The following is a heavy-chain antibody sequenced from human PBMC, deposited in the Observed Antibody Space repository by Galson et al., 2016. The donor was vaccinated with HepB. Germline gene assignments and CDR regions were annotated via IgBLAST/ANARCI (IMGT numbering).Heavy chain of an antibody. J-gene: IGHJ6*02. V-gene: IGHV3-9*01. D-gene: IGHD3-22*01. CDR2: ISSNSRTI. CDR1: GFIFDDYA. Sequence: SLRLSCAASGFIFDDYAMSWVRQTPEKGLEWVSSISSNSRTIDYADSVKGRFTIFRDNADNSLHLQMNSLKTEDTALYYCAKDRGNLNYYQLYGMDVWGQGTTVTVPS. CDR3: AKDRGNLNYYQLYGMDV.